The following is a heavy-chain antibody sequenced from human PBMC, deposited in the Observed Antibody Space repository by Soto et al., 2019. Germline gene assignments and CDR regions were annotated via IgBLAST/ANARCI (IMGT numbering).Heavy chain of an antibody. J-gene: IGHJ4*02. CDR2: IRSKANSYAT. CDR3: TTYYDSSGYRPFDY. CDR1: GFTFSGSA. Sequence: EVQLVESGGGLVQPGGSLKLSCAASGFTFSGSAMHWVRQASGKGLEWVGRIRSKANSYATAYAASVKGRFTISRDDSKNTAYLQMNSLKTEDTAVYYCTTYYDSSGYRPFDYWGQGTLVTVSS. V-gene: IGHV3-73*02. D-gene: IGHD3-22*01.